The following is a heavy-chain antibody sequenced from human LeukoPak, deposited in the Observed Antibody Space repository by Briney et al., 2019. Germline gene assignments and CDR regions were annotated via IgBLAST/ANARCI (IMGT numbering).Heavy chain of an antibody. Sequence: ASVKVSCKASGYTFTGYYMHWVRQAPGQRLEWMGWINPNSGGTNYVQKFQGRVTMTRDTSISTAYMELSRLRSDDTAVYYCARDIVVPAARLGFDPWGQGTLVTVSS. J-gene: IGHJ5*02. CDR1: GYTFTGYY. V-gene: IGHV1-2*02. CDR2: INPNSGGT. D-gene: IGHD2-2*01. CDR3: ARDIVVPAARLGFDP.